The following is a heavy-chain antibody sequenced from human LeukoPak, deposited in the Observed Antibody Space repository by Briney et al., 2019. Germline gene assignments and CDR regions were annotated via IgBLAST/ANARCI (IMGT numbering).Heavy chain of an antibody. CDR3: ARHLARDGYNSLRY. J-gene: IGHJ4*02. D-gene: IGHD5-24*01. CDR1: GFTFSSYS. Sequence: PGGSLRLSCAASGFTFSSYSMNWVRQAPGKGLEWVSSISSSSSYIYYADSVKGRFTISRDNAKNSLYLQMNSLRAEDTAVYYCARHLARDGYNSLRYWGQGTLVTVSS. CDR2: ISSSSSYI. V-gene: IGHV3-21*04.